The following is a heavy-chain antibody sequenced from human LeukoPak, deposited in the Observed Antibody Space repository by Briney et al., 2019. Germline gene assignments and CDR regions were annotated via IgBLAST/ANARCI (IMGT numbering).Heavy chain of an antibody. CDR3: AKGEAYYDILTGYYQYYFDY. D-gene: IGHD3-9*01. J-gene: IGHJ4*02. V-gene: IGHV3-23*01. CDR2: ISGSGGST. CDR1: GFTFSSYA. Sequence: GGSLRLSCAASGFTFSSYAMSWVRQAPGKGLEWVSAISGSGGSTYYADSVKGRFTISRDNSKNTLYLQMNSLRAEDTAVYYCAKGEAYYDILTGYYQYYFDYWGQGTLVTVSS.